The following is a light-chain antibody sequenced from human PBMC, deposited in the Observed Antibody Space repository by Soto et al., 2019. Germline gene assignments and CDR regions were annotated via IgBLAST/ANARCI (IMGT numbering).Light chain of an antibody. Sequence: DIVLRQSPATLSLSPGETATLSCKASQSLSGHLAWYQHGHGRAPRLLIYDSSTRATGVPARFSGSGSGTAFTLTVNSLQSEDSAIYYCQQYNNWPPRYTFGQGTKVQI. J-gene: IGKJ2*01. CDR2: DSS. CDR1: QSLSGH. V-gene: IGKV3-15*01. CDR3: QQYNNWPPRYT.